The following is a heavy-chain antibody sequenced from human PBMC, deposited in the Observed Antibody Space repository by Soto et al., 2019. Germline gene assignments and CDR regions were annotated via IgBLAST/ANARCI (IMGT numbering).Heavy chain of an antibody. CDR3: AKDGRARQQLNYCYGMDD. CDR2: ISGSGGST. V-gene: IGHV3-23*01. J-gene: IGHJ6*02. CDR1: GFTFSSYA. Sequence: EVQLLETGGGLVQPGGSLRLSCAASGFTFSSYAMTWVRQAPGKGLEWVSSISGSGGSTYYADSVKGRFTISRDNSKNTLYLQMNGLGAGDAAVYSCAKDGRARQQLNYCYGMDDWGQGTTVTVSS. D-gene: IGHD6-13*01.